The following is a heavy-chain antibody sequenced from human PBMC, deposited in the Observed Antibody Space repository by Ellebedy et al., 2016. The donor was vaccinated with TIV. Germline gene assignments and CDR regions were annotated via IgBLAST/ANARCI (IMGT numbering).Heavy chain of an antibody. J-gene: IGHJ4*02. CDR2: ISTYNGNT. CDR1: GYTFTSYG. V-gene: IGHV1-18*04. D-gene: IGHD6-13*01. Sequence: ASVKVSCKASGYTFTSYGIHWVRQAPGQGLQWMGWISTYNGNTDYSQRFQGRVTMTTDTSTSTAYMELRSLRSVDTAIFYCAREVGPAAGTDFWGQGTLVTVSS. CDR3: AREVGPAAGTDF.